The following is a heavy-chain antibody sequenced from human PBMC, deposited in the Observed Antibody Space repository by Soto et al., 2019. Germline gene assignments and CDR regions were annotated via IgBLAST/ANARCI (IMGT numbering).Heavy chain of an antibody. J-gene: IGHJ5*02. CDR2: ISYDGSNK. D-gene: IGHD2-15*01. Sequence: GGSLRLSCAASGFAFSSYGMHWVRQAPGKGLEWVAVISYDGSNKYYADSVKGRFTISRDTSTSTAYMELRGLRSDDTAVYYCARDDIKNWFDPWGQGTLVTVSS. CDR1: GFAFSSYG. V-gene: IGHV3-30*03. CDR3: ARDDIKNWFDP.